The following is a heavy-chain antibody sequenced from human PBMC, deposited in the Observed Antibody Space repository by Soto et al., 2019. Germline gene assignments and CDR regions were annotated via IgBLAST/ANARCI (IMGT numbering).Heavy chain of an antibody. Sequence: PSETLSLTCTVSGGSISSYYWSWIRQPPGKGLGWIGYIYYSGSTNYNPSLKSRVTISVDTSKTQFSLKLSSVTAADTAVYYCERFVPYGSGYDYWSQGTLVTVSS. CDR3: ERFVPYGSGYDY. V-gene: IGHV4-59*01. J-gene: IGHJ4*02. CDR1: GGSISSYY. D-gene: IGHD3-10*01. CDR2: IYYSGST.